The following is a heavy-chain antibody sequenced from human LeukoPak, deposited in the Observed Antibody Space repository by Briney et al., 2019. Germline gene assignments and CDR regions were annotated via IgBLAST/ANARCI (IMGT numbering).Heavy chain of an antibody. V-gene: IGHV5-51*01. Sequence: GESLKISCKGSGYSFTSYWIGWVRQMPGKGLEWMGIIYPGDSDTRYSPSFQGQVTISADKSISTAYLQWSSLKASDTAMYYCARQYVYCGGDCYGDAFDIWGRGTMVTVSS. CDR1: GYSFTSYW. CDR2: IYPGDSDT. D-gene: IGHD2-21*01. CDR3: ARQYVYCGGDCYGDAFDI. J-gene: IGHJ3*02.